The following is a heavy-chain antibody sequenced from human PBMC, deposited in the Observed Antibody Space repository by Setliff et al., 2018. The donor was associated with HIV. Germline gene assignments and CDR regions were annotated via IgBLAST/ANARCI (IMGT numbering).Heavy chain of an antibody. Sequence: GGSLRLSCAASGFTFSDYYMKWVRQAPGKGLEWVSSISSSSNTIHYADSVKGRFTISRDNAKNSLFLQMNSLRAEDTAVYYCVRGSGYYYFDNWGQGALVTVSS. J-gene: IGHJ4*01. CDR1: GFTFSDYY. CDR3: VRGSGYYYFDN. D-gene: IGHD3-22*01. CDR2: ISSSSNTI. V-gene: IGHV3-48*01.